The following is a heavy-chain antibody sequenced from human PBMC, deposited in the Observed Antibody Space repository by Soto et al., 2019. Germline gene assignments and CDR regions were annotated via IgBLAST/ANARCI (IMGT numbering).Heavy chain of an antibody. D-gene: IGHD6-25*01. CDR3: ARAGSDSAKYFYYGMDV. J-gene: IGHJ6*02. V-gene: IGHV1-69*05. Sequence: QVQLVQSAAEVREPGSSVMVSCKTSGDAFGNHAISWVRQAPGHGLEWMGGIIPIFGTLNYAQKFQDRLTITTDESATTAYMKLDSLRPDDSAMYYCARAGSDSAKYFYYGMDVWGRGNAVTVSS. CDR2: IIPIFGTL. CDR1: GDAFGNHA.